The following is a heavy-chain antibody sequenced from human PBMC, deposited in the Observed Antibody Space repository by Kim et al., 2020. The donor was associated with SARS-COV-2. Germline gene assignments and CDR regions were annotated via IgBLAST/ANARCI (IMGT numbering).Heavy chain of an antibody. CDR2: IYYSGST. Sequence: SETLSLTCTVSGGPISSYYWSWIRQPPGKGLEWIGYIYYSGSTNYNPSLKSRVTISVDTSKNQFSLKLSSVTAADTAVYYCALEMATAWFDPWGQGTLVTVSS. V-gene: IGHV4-59*13. CDR1: GGPISSYY. J-gene: IGHJ5*02. CDR3: ALEMATAWFDP.